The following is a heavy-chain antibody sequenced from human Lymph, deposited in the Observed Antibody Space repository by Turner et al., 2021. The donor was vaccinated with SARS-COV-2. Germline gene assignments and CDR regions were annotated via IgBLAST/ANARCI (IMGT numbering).Heavy chain of an antibody. CDR1: GGSFSGYY. D-gene: IGHD7-27*01. Sequence: QVQLQQWGAGLLKPSETLSLTCAVYGGSFSGYYWSWIRQPPGKGLEWIGEINHTGSTNYNQSLQSRVTISVDTSKNQFSLKLSSVTAADTAVYYCARVWGRWWYFDLWGRGTLVTVSS. J-gene: IGHJ2*01. V-gene: IGHV4-34*01. CDR2: INHTGST. CDR3: ARVWGRWWYFDL.